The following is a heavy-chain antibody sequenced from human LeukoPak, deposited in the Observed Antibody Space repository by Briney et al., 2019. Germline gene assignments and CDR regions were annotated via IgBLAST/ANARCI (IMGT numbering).Heavy chain of an antibody. J-gene: IGHJ4*02. Sequence: PGGSLRLSCAASGFTFSSYAMSWVRQAPGKGLEWVSAISGSGGSTYYADSVKDRFTISRDNSKNTLYLQMNSLRAEDTAVYYCAKDKVVVVPAALDYWGQGTLVTVSS. CDR3: AKDKVVVVPAALDY. V-gene: IGHV3-23*01. CDR2: ISGSGGST. CDR1: GFTFSSYA. D-gene: IGHD2-2*01.